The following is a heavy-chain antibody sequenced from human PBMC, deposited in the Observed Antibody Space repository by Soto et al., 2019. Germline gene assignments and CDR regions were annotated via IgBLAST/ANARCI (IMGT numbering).Heavy chain of an antibody. CDR1: GGSISVYY. D-gene: IGHD3-9*01. V-gene: IGHV4-59*01. Sequence: SETLSLTCTISGGSISVYYWSWIRQSPRQGLEWIGYVYDNGRPYYSPSLKSRVTISADTSKNQISLKLTSATAADTAVYYCARGVGSSPPRYWGRGTLVTVSA. J-gene: IGHJ4*02. CDR2: VYDNGRP. CDR3: ARGVGSSPPRY.